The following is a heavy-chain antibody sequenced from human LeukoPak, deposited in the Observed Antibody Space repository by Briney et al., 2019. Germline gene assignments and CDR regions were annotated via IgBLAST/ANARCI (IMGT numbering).Heavy chain of an antibody. D-gene: IGHD2-2*01. CDR1: GFSFRSYT. V-gene: IGHV3-23*01. J-gene: IGHJ5*02. Sequence: PGGSLRLSCTASGFSFRSYTMCWAWQAPGKGLEWVSAISGSGGSTYYADSVKGRFTISRDNSKNTLYLQMNSLRAEDTAVYYCARYREIVVVPAGPFDPWGQGTLVTVSS. CDR3: ARYREIVVVPAGPFDP. CDR2: ISGSGGST.